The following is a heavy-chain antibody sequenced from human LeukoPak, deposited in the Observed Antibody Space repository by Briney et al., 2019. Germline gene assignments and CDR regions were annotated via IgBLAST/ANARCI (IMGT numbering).Heavy chain of an antibody. CDR3: ARALWFGELPVDY. Sequence: GGSLRLSCAASGFTFSSYWMSWVRQAPGKGLEWVANIKQDGSEKYYVDSVKGRFTISRDNAKNSLYLQMNSLRAEDTAVYYRARALWFGELPVDYWGQGTLVTVSS. J-gene: IGHJ4*02. CDR2: IKQDGSEK. CDR1: GFTFSSYW. D-gene: IGHD3-10*01. V-gene: IGHV3-7*04.